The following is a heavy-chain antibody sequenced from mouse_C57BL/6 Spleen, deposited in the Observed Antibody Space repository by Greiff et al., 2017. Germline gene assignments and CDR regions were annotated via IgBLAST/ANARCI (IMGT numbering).Heavy chain of an antibody. CDR1: GYTFTSYW. CDR2: IYPSDSET. V-gene: IGHV1-61*01. CDR3: AREGGSSLFAY. Sequence: QVQLQQPGAELVRPGSSVKLSCKASGYTFTSYWMEWVKQRPGQGLEWIGNIYPSDSETHYNQKFKDKATLTVDKSSSTAYMQLSSLTSEDSAVYYCAREGGSSLFAYWGQGTLVTVSA. J-gene: IGHJ3*01. D-gene: IGHD1-1*01.